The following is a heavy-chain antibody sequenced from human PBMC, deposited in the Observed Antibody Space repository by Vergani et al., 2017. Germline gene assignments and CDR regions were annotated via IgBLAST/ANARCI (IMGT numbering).Heavy chain of an antibody. CDR3: TTENSPLSIAAEPGWYFDY. J-gene: IGHJ4*02. Sequence: EVQLVESGGGLVKPGGSLRLSCAASGFTFSNAWMSWVRQAPGKGLEWVGRIKSKTDGGTTDYAAPVKGRFTISRDDSKNTLYLQMNSLKTEDTAVYYCTTENSPLSIAAEPGWYFDYWGQGTLVTVSS. D-gene: IGHD6-6*01. CDR1: GFTFSNAW. CDR2: IKSKTDGGTT. V-gene: IGHV3-15*01.